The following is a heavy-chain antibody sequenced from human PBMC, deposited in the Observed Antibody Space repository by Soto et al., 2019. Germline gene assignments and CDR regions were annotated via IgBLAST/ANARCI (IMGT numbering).Heavy chain of an antibody. V-gene: IGHV3-30-3*01. CDR1: GFTFSSYA. D-gene: IGHD5-18*01. CDR2: ISYDGSNK. Sequence: QVQLVESGGGVVQPGRSLRLSCAASGFTFSSYAMHWVRQAPGKGLEWVAVISYDGSNKYYADSVKGRFTISRDNSKNTLYLQMNSLRAEDTAEYYCARDPLWGTAMVLWYFDIWGRGTLVTVYS. J-gene: IGHJ2*01. CDR3: ARDPLWGTAMVLWYFDI.